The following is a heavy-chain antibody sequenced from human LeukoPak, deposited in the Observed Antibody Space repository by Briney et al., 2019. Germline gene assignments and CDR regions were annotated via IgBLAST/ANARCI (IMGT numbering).Heavy chain of an antibody. CDR3: ARVPKATPGHFDY. CDR2: INPNSGGT. J-gene: IGHJ4*02. V-gene: IGHV1-2*02. CDR1: GYTFTCYY. Sequence: GASVKVSCKASGYTFTCYYMHWVRQAPGQGLEWMGWINPNSGGTNYAQKFQGRVTMTRDTSISTAYMELSRLRSDDTAVYYCARVPKATPGHFDYWGQGTLVTVSS.